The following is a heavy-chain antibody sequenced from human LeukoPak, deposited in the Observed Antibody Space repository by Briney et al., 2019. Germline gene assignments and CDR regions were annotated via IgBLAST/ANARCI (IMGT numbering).Heavy chain of an antibody. D-gene: IGHD3-22*01. CDR1: GYSFTSYW. J-gene: IGHJ3*02. V-gene: IGHV5-51*01. CDR3: ASPYYYDSSGPYDAFDI. CDR2: IYPGDSDT. Sequence: GESLKISCKGSGYSFTSYWIGWVRQMPGIGLEWMGLIYPGDSDTRYSPSFQGQVTISADKSISTAYLQWSSLKASDTAMYYCASPYYYDSSGPYDAFDIWGQGTMVTVSS.